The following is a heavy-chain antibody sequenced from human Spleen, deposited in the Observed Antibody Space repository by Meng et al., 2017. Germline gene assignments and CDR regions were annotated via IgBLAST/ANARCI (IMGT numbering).Heavy chain of an antibody. CDR2: IWYDGSNK. V-gene: IGHV3-33*01. J-gene: IGHJ4*02. D-gene: IGHD6-13*01. CDR3: ARDQGAAMNKVLDY. CDR1: GFSFNSYA. Sequence: QVQLRESVGGVVQPGRSLRLSCAASGFSFNSYAMHWVRQAPGKGLEWVASIWYDGSNKYYPDSVKGRFTISRDNSKNTLYLQTNSLRAEDTAVYYCARDQGAAMNKVLDYWGQGTLVTVFS.